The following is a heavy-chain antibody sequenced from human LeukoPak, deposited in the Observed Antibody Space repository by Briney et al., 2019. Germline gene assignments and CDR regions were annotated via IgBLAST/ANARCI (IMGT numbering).Heavy chain of an antibody. D-gene: IGHD4-23*01. Sequence: PGGSLRLSCAASGFTFSSYGMHWVRQAPGKGLEWVAVISYDGSNKYYADSVKGRFTISRDNSKNTLYLQMNSLRAEDTAVYYCAKENGGNSVPYYWGQGTLVTVSS. CDR3: AKENGGNSVPYY. J-gene: IGHJ4*02. V-gene: IGHV3-30*18. CDR2: ISYDGSNK. CDR1: GFTFSSYG.